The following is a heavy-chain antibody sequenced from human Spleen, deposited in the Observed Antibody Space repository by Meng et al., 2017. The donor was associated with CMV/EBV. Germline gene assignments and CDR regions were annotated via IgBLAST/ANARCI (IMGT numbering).Heavy chain of an antibody. V-gene: IGHV4-39*07. J-gene: IGHJ6*02. CDR3: AREPSSPEGMDV. Sequence: SETLSLTCTVSGGSVSSSSYYWGWIRQPPGKGLEWIGSIYYSGSTYYNPSLKSRVTISVGTSKNQFSLKLTSVTAADTAVYYCAREPSSPEGMDVWGQGTTVTVSS. CDR1: GGSVSSSSYY. D-gene: IGHD6-13*01. CDR2: IYYSGST.